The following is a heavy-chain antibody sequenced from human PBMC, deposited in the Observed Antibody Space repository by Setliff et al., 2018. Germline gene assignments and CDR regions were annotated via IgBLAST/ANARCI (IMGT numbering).Heavy chain of an antibody. V-gene: IGHV3-7*01. D-gene: IGHD3-10*01. CDR3: ARPGRSNYWDSFDY. J-gene: IGHJ4*02. CDR2: IKEDGSET. Sequence: GGSLRLSCAASGFTFSTYWMSWVRQAPGRGLEWVANIKEDGSETYYGGSVKGRFTISRDNAKKSLDLQMNSLRVDDTAVYYCARPGRSNYWDSFDYWGQGILVTVSS. CDR1: GFTFSTYW.